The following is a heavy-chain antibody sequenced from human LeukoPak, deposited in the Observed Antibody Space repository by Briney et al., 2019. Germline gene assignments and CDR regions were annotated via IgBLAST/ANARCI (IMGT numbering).Heavy chain of an antibody. CDR2: INQDGSQK. Sequence: GGSLRLSCAGSGFTFSSHWIGWVRQAPGKGLEWVAHINQDGSQKYYVDSVEGRFAISRDNAKNSLYLQMNSLRAEDTAVYYCARDFAGDRDYWGQGTLVTVSS. CDR3: ARDFAGDRDY. CDR1: GFTFSSHW. D-gene: IGHD4-17*01. J-gene: IGHJ4*02. V-gene: IGHV3-7*01.